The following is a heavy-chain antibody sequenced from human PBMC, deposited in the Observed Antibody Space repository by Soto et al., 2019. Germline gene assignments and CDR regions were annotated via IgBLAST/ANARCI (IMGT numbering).Heavy chain of an antibody. D-gene: IGHD4-17*01. CDR1: GGSIRSYY. Sequence: SETLSLTCTVYGGSIRSYYWSWLRQPPGKGLEWIGNIYYSGSTNYNPSRKSRVTMSVDMSKNQVSLKLSSVTAADTAVYYCTRVGGYYGDYPNFDYWGQGALVTVSS. CDR2: IYYSGST. V-gene: IGHV4-59*01. CDR3: TRVGGYYGDYPNFDY. J-gene: IGHJ4*02.